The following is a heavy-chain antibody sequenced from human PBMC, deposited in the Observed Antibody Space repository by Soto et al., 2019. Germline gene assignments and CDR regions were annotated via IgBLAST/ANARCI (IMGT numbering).Heavy chain of an antibody. CDR2: IYNHGKNK. J-gene: IGHJ6*02. CDR3: VKGRATCGSQTSCGHWLDF. Sequence: PGGPLRLSGAASVFTFKIHAMHWVRQGPGKGLECISLIYNHGKNKFYADAVRGRFIISRDNSNNTLYFQMTGLKHEDTAVYYCVKGRATCGSQTSCGHWLDFWGQGTTVTVSS. V-gene: IGHV3-30*14. D-gene: IGHD1-26*01. CDR1: VFTFKIHA.